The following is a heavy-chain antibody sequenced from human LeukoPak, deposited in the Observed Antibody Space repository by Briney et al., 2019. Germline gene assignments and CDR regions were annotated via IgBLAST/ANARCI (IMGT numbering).Heavy chain of an antibody. Sequence: SETLSLTCTVSGGSISSYYWSWIRQPPGKGLEWIGYIYYSGSTNYNPSLKSRVTISVDTSKNQFSLRLSSVTAADTAVYYCARHREWELSRIFDYWGQGTLVTVSS. J-gene: IGHJ4*02. V-gene: IGHV4-59*08. CDR3: ARHREWELSRIFDY. D-gene: IGHD1-26*01. CDR1: GGSISSYY. CDR2: IYYSGST.